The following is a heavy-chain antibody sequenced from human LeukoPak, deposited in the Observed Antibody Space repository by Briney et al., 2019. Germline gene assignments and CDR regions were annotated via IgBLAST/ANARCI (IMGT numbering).Heavy chain of an antibody. CDR3: ATDSQSGKYYFDY. D-gene: IGHD1-26*01. CDR2: INAGNGNT. J-gene: IGHJ4*02. CDR1: GYTFTSYA. Sequence: ASVKVSCKASGYTFTSYAMHWVRQAPGQTLEWMGWINAGNGNTKYSQKFQGRVTITRDTSASTAYMELSSLRSEDTAVYYCATDSQSGKYYFDYWGQGTLVTVSS. V-gene: IGHV1-3*01.